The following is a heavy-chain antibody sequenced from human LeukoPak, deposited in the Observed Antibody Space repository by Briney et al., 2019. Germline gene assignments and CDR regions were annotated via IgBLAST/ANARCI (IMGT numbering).Heavy chain of an antibody. CDR2: ISSSSSYI. Sequence: GGSLRLSCAASGFTFSSYSMNWVRQAPGKGPEWVSSISSSSSYIYYADSVKGRFTISRDNAKNSLFLQMNSLIAEDTAVYYCARDLAGATIDYWGQGTLVTVSS. CDR1: GFTFSSYS. CDR3: ARDLAGATIDY. J-gene: IGHJ4*02. V-gene: IGHV3-21*01. D-gene: IGHD1-26*01.